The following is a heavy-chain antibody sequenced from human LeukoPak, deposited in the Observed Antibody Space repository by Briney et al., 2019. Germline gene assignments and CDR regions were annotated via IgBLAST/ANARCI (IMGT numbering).Heavy chain of an antibody. CDR1: GFTFSRYW. Sequence: GGSLRLSCAASGFTFSRYWMHWVRQVPGKGLVWVSRISSDGSNIIYADSVKGRFTISRDNAKSTLYLEVNSLRAEDTAVYFCSRDQTTAGPSTVDCWGQGTLVTVSP. D-gene: IGHD4-11*01. CDR3: SRDQTTAGPSTVDC. CDR2: ISSDGSNI. J-gene: IGHJ4*02. V-gene: IGHV3-74*01.